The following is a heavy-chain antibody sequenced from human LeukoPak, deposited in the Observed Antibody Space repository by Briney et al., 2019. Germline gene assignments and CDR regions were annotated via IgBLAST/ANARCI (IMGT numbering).Heavy chain of an antibody. Sequence: SETLSLTCTVSGGSISSSSYYWGWIRQPPGKGLEWIGSIYYSGSTYYNPSLKSRVTISVDTSKNQFSLKLSSVTAADTAVYYCARDQWQWLAQVIDAFDIWGQGTMVTVSS. J-gene: IGHJ3*02. D-gene: IGHD6-19*01. CDR3: ARDQWQWLAQVIDAFDI. CDR1: GGSISSSSYY. CDR2: IYYSGST. V-gene: IGHV4-39*07.